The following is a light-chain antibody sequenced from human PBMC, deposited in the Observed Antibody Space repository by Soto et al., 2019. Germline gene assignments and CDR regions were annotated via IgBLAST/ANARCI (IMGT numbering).Light chain of an antibody. CDR3: QQSYLSPHT. V-gene: IGKV1-39*01. CDR1: QSISNY. CDR2: AAS. J-gene: IGKJ2*01. Sequence: DIQMTQSPSSLSASIGDRVTVTCRASQSISNYLNWYQQKPGKAPKLLIYAASTLQSGVPSRFSGSGSGTDFTLSIISLQLEDFATYYCQQSYLSPHTFGQGTRLQIK.